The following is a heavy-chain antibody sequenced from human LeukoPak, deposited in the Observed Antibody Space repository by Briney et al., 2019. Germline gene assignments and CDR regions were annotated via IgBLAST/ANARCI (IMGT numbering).Heavy chain of an antibody. D-gene: IGHD4-17*01. CDR1: GFTFSSYS. CDR3: ARGEYLADYGDYFDY. Sequence: GGSLRLSCAASGFTFSSYSMNWVRQAPGKGLEWVSSISSSSSYIFYADSVKGRFTISRDNAKNSLYLQMNSLRAEDTAVYYCARGEYLADYGDYFDYWGQGTQVTVSS. V-gene: IGHV3-21*01. J-gene: IGHJ4*02. CDR2: ISSSSSYI.